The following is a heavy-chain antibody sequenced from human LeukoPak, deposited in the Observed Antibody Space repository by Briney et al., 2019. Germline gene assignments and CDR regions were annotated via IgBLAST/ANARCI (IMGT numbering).Heavy chain of an antibody. CDR1: GFTLDEYG. D-gene: IGHD2-21*02. CDR2: ISWNSGSI. Sequence: GRSLRLSCAASGFTLDEYGMHWVRQAPGKGLEWVSGISWNSGSIGYADSVKGRFTISRDNAKESLYLQLNGLRADDTAVYYCAKWGPHCVGDYCPALDSWGQGTLVTVSS. J-gene: IGHJ4*02. CDR3: AKWGPHCVGDYCPALDS. V-gene: IGHV3-9*01.